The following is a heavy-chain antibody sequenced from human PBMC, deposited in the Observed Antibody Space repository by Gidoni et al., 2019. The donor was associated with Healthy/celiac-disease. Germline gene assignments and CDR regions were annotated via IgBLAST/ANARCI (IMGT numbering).Heavy chain of an antibody. V-gene: IGHV3-23*01. J-gene: IGHJ4*02. Sequence: GSTYYADSVKGRFTISRDNSKNTLYLQMNSLRAEDTAVYYCAKESRQTGIAAAGSFDYWGQGTLVTVSS. D-gene: IGHD6-13*01. CDR3: AKESRQTGIAAAGSFDY. CDR2: GST.